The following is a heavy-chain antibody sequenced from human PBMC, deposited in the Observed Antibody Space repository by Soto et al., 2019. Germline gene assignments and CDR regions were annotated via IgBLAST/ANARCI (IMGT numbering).Heavy chain of an antibody. J-gene: IGHJ4*02. Sequence: QVQLVESGGGVVQPGRSLRLSCAASGFTFSSYGMHWVRQAPGKGLEWVAVIWYDGSNKYYADSVKGRFTISRDNSKNTLYRQMNSLRAENTAVYYFAREDRSCWSPMGYWGQGTLVTVSS. CDR3: AREDRSCWSPMGY. CDR1: GFTFSSYG. D-gene: IGHD6-13*01. V-gene: IGHV3-33*01. CDR2: IWYDGSNK.